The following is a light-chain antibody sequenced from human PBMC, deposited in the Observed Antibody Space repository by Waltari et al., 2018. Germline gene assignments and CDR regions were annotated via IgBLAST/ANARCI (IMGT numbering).Light chain of an antibody. CDR1: SGHSSNV. CDR2: VNSDGSH. CDR3: QTGGHGTWV. Sequence: QLVLTQSPSASASLGASVKLTCTLSSGHSSNVIAWHQQQPLKGHRYLMNVNSDGSHRKGDDMPDRFSGSSSGAGRYLTISRLQSEDEADYYCQTGGHGTWVFGGGTKLTVL. V-gene: IGLV4-69*01. J-gene: IGLJ3*02.